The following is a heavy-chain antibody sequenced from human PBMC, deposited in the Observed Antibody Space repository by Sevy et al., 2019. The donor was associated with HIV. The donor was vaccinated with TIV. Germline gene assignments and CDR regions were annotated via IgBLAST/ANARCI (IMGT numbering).Heavy chain of an antibody. CDR2: ISDSGDTT. J-gene: IGHJ4*02. CDR3: AKLPSTVMFREKGY. D-gene: IGHD3-10*01. V-gene: IGHV3-23*01. Sequence: GGSLRLSCAASGFTFTNYAMNWVRQAPGKGLEWVSGISDSGDTTHYAESVKGGFTISRDNSKNTVSLQMSSLRAEDTAIYYWAKLPSTVMFREKGYWGQGTRVTVSS. CDR1: GFTFTNYA.